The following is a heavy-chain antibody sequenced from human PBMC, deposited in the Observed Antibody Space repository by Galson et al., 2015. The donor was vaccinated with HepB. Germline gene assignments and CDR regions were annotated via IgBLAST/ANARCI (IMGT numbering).Heavy chain of an antibody. CDR1: GFTFSGYY. CDR3: ARVADADYGDHSHFDY. D-gene: IGHD4-17*01. J-gene: IGHJ4*02. V-gene: IGHV3-11*06. CDR2: ISSSSTYT. Sequence: SLRLSCAASGFTFSGYYMSWIRQAPGEGLEWVSYISSSSTYTNYADSVKGRFTISRDNAKKSLYLQINSLRAEATAVYYCARVADADYGDHSHFDYWGQGTLVTVSS.